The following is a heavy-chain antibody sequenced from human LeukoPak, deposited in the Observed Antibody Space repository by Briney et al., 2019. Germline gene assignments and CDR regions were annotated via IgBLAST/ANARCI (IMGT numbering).Heavy chain of an antibody. Sequence: VASVKVSCKASGGTFSSYAISWVRQAPGQGLEWMGGIIPICGTANYAQKFQGRVTITADKSTSTAYMELSSLRSEDTAVYYCAIPGYYYGSGSHAFDIWGQGTMVTVSS. D-gene: IGHD3-10*01. CDR1: GGTFSSYA. J-gene: IGHJ3*02. CDR3: AIPGYYYGSGSHAFDI. V-gene: IGHV1-69*06. CDR2: IIPICGTA.